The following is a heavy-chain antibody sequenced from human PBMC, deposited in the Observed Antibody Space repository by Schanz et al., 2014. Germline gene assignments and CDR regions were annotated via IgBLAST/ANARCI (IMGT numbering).Heavy chain of an antibody. CDR2: ITGASDHI. CDR1: GFTFGDYA. CDR3: AKIERNED. Sequence: EVQLLESGGGVVQPGGSLRLSCAASGFTFGDYAMTWVRQAPGKGLLWVSGITGASDHIDYAESVKGRFTISRDNSKNTLYLQMNSLRPEDTAVYFCAKIERNEDWGQGTLVTVSS. D-gene: IGHD1-1*01. V-gene: IGHV3-23*01. J-gene: IGHJ4*02.